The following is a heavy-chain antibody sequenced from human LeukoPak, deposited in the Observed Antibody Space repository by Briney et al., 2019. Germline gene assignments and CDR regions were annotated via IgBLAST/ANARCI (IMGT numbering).Heavy chain of an antibody. Sequence: GGSLRLSCAASGFTFSSYAMHWVRQAPGKGLEWVAVISYDGSNKYYADSVKGRFTISRDNSKNTLYLQMNSLRAEDTAVYYCARDRDGLFDYWGQGTLVTVSS. CDR1: GFTFSSYA. CDR2: ISYDGSNK. J-gene: IGHJ4*02. CDR3: ARDRDGLFDY. V-gene: IGHV3-30-3*01.